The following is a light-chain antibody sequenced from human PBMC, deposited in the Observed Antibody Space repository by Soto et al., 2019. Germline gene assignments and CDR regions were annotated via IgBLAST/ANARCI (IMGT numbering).Light chain of an antibody. J-gene: IGKJ1*01. CDR3: QQYNSYSQT. V-gene: IGKV1-5*01. CDR1: QTISSW. Sequence: DIHITQSPSTLSASVGDRVSITCRASQTISSWLAWYQQKPGKAPKLLIYDVSSLESGVPSRFSGSGSGTEFTLTISSLQPDDFATYYCQQYNSYSQTFGPGTKV. CDR2: DVS.